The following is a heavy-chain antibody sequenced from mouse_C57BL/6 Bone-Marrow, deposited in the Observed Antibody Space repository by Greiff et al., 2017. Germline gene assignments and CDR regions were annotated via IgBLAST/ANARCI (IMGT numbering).Heavy chain of an antibody. J-gene: IGHJ4*01. V-gene: IGHV1-59*01. Sequence: QVQLQQPGAELVRPGTSVKLSCKASGYTFTSYWMHWVKQRPGQGLEWIGVIDPSDSYTNYNQKFKGKATLTVDTSSSTAYMQLSSLTSEDSAVYYCAISSHYYRSSYYAMDYWGQGTSVTVSS. CDR2: IDPSDSYT. D-gene: IGHD1-1*01. CDR1: GYTFTSYW. CDR3: AISSHYYRSSYYAMDY.